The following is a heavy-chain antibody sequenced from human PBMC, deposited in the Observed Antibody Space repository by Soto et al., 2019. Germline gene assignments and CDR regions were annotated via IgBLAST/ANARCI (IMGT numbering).Heavy chain of an antibody. Sequence: SGGSLRLSCAASGFTFSSYGMHWVRQAPGKGLEWVAVISYDGSNKYYADSVKGRFTISRDNSKNTLYLQMNSLRAEDTAVYYCAKASIVVVTPGAFDIWGQGTMVTVSS. D-gene: IGHD3-22*01. J-gene: IGHJ3*02. V-gene: IGHV3-30*18. CDR1: GFTFSSYG. CDR3: AKASIVVVTPGAFDI. CDR2: ISYDGSNK.